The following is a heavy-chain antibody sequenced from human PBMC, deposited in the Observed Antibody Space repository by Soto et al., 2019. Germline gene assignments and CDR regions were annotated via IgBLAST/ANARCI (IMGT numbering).Heavy chain of an antibody. CDR1: GFTFGDYA. Sequence: PGGSLRLSCTASGFTFGDYAMSWFRQAPGKGLEWVGFIRSKAYGGTTEYAASVKGRFTISRDDSKSIAYLQMNSLRAEDTAVYYCARDGIGGTAFRGFLDYWGQGTLVTVSS. J-gene: IGHJ4*02. D-gene: IGHD1-7*01. CDR3: ARDGIGGTAFRGFLDY. V-gene: IGHV3-49*03. CDR2: IRSKAYGGTT.